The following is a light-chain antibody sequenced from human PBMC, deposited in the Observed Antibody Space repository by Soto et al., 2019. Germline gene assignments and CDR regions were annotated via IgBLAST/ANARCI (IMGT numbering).Light chain of an antibody. J-gene: IGKJ5*01. CDR2: GAS. V-gene: IGKV3-20*01. CDR3: QQYCSSPLT. Sequence: EIVLTQSPGTLSLSPGERATLSCRASQSVSSNFLAWYQQKPGQAPRLLMYGASSRDTGIPDRFGGSGSGTGFTLTISRLEPEDFGVYYCQQYCSSPLTFGQGTRLEIK. CDR1: QSVSSNF.